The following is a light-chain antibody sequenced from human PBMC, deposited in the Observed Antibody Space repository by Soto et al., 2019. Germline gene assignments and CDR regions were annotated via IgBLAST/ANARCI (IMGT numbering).Light chain of an antibody. CDR1: QSISQY. Sequence: DIQMTQSPSPLSASVGDRVTITCRASQSISQYLNWYQQKPGKVPKLLIYAASKLQSGVPPRFSGSGAGTDFTLTITGLQRDDFATYCCQQSHTPPLTFGGGTKVEIK. CDR2: AAS. CDR3: QQSHTPPLT. J-gene: IGKJ4*01. V-gene: IGKV1-39*01.